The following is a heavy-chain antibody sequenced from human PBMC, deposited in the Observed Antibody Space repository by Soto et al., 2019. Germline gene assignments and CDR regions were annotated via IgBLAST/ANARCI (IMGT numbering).Heavy chain of an antibody. CDR3: ARDLGQQLVDY. Sequence: ASVKVSCKASGYTFTRFDINWVRQTTGQGLEWMGWMNPNSGNTGYAQKFQGRVTMTRDNAINTAYMELSSLRSEDTALYYCARDLGQQLVDYWGRGTLVTVSS. CDR2: MNPNSGNT. J-gene: IGHJ4*02. V-gene: IGHV1-8*01. D-gene: IGHD6-13*01. CDR1: GYTFTRFD.